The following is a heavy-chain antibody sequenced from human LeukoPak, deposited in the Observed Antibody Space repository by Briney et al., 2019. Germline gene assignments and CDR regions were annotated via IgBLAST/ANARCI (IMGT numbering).Heavy chain of an antibody. D-gene: IGHD3-22*01. V-gene: IGHV4-39*07. Sequence: SETLSLTCTVSGGSISSSSYYWGWIRQPPGKGLEWIGSIYYSGSTYYNPSLKSRVTISLDKSKNQFSLKLSSVTAADTAVYFCARRSKAENYYDSSGYVDYWGQGTLVTVSS. CDR3: ARRSKAENYYDSSGYVDY. CDR2: IYYSGST. J-gene: IGHJ4*02. CDR1: GGSISSSSYY.